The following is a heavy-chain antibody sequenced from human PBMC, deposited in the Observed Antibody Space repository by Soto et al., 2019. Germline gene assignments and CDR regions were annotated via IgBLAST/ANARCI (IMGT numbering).Heavy chain of an antibody. CDR1: GFTFSSYS. CDR3: ARQMERGSSGWLDAFDI. CDR2: ISSSSSYI. Sequence: PGGSLRLSCAASGFTFSSYSMNWVRQAPGKGLEWVSSISSSSSYIYYADSVKGRFTISRDNAKNSLYLQMNSLRAEDTAVYYCARQMERGSSGWLDAFDIWGQGTMVTVSS. V-gene: IGHV3-21*01. D-gene: IGHD6-19*01. J-gene: IGHJ3*02.